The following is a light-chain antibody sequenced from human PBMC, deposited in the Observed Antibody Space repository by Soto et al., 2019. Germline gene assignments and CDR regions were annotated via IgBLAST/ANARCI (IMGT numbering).Light chain of an antibody. Sequence: ELATLSCRASQSVSSYLAWYQQKPGQAPRLLIYDASNRATGIPARFSGSGSGTDFTLTISSLEPEDFAVYYCQQRSNWTLTFGGGTKVDIK. CDR2: DAS. V-gene: IGKV3-11*01. J-gene: IGKJ4*01. CDR3: QQRSNWTLT. CDR1: QSVSSY.